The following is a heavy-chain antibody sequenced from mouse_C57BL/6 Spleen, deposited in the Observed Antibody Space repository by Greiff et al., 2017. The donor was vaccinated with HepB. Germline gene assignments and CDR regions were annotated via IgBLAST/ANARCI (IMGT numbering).Heavy chain of an antibody. Sequence: VQLQQSGAELARPGASVKMSCKASGYTFTSYTMHWVKQRPGQGLEWIGYINPSSGYTKYNQKFKDKATLTADKSYSKAYMQLSSLTSEDSAVYYGARLGDITLDYWGKGTTLTVSS. CDR3: ARLGDITLDY. D-gene: IGHD1-1*01. CDR2: INPSSGYT. V-gene: IGHV1-4*01. J-gene: IGHJ2*01. CDR1: GYTFTSYT.